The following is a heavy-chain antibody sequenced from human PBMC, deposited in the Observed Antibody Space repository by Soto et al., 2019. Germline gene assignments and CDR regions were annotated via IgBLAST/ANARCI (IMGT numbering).Heavy chain of an antibody. CDR2: INHSGST. D-gene: IGHD6-13*01. J-gene: IGHJ3*02. CDR1: GGSFGGYY. Sequence: QVQLQQWGAGLLKPSETLSLTCAVYGGSFGGYYWSWIRQPPGKGLEWIGEINHSGSTNYNPSLKSRVTISVDTSKNQFSLKLSSVTAADTAVYYCARARSRAAAGFHIWGQGTMVTVSS. CDR3: ARARSRAAAGFHI. V-gene: IGHV4-34*01.